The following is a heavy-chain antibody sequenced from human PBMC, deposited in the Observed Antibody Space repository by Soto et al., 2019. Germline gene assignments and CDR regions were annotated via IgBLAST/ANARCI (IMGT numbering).Heavy chain of an antibody. Sequence: SETLSLTCTVSGGSISSGDYYWSWIRQPPGKGLEWIGYIYYSGSTYYNPSLKSRATISVDTSKNQFSLKLSSVTAADTAVYDCARVQYDSLTCWDFFGMDVWGQGIMVTVSS. D-gene: IGHD3-9*01. CDR1: GGSISSGDYY. CDR3: ARVQYDSLTCWDFFGMDV. J-gene: IGHJ6*02. CDR2: IYYSGST. V-gene: IGHV4-30-4*01.